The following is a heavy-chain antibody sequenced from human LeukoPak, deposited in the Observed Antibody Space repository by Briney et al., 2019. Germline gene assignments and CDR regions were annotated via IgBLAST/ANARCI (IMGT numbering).Heavy chain of an antibody. D-gene: IGHD5-24*01. CDR3: VRLPCRHGYNPV. Sequence: SGPTLVNPTQTLTLTCTFSGFSPTTSGMCVSWIRQPPGKALEWLARIDWDDDKYYSTYLKTRLTISTDTSKNQVVLTMTNMDPVDTATYYCVRLPCRHGYNPVWGRGTLVTVSS. CDR1: GFSPTTSGMC. CDR2: IDWDDDK. V-gene: IGHV2-70*11. J-gene: IGHJ4*02.